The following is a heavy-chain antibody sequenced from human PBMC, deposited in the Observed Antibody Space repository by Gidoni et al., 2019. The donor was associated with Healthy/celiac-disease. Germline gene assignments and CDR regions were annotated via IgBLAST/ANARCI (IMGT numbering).Heavy chain of an antibody. CDR3: ARGRRVMSSGSGGDFDY. D-gene: IGHD3-22*01. CDR1: GGSISSSSYY. Sequence: QLQLQESGPGLVKPSETLSLTCTVSGGSISSSSYYWGWIRQPPGKGLEWIGSIYYSGSTYYNPSLKSRVTISVDTSKNQFSLKLSSVTAADTAVYYCARGRRVMSSGSGGDFDYWGQGTLVTVSS. CDR2: IYYSGST. V-gene: IGHV4-39*01. J-gene: IGHJ4*02.